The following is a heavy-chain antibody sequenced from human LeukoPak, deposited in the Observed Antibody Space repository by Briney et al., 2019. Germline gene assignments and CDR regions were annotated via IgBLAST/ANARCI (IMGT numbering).Heavy chain of an antibody. Sequence: ASVTVSCKASGYTFTSYGISWVRQAPGQGLEWMGWISAYNGNTNYAQKLQGRVTMTTDTSTSTAYMELRSLRSDDTAVYYCARGPHFGWFGELLGVYFDYWGQGTLVTVSS. CDR1: GYTFTSYG. V-gene: IGHV1-18*01. CDR3: ARGPHFGWFGELLGVYFDY. CDR2: ISAYNGNT. D-gene: IGHD3-10*01. J-gene: IGHJ4*02.